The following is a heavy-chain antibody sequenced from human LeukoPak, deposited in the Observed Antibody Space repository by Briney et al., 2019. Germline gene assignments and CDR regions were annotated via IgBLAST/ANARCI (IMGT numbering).Heavy chain of an antibody. D-gene: IGHD6-6*01. CDR2: INPDGSTI. Sequence: GGSLRLSCAASGFTFSNYWVHWVRQAPGKGLVWVSRINPDGSTINYADSVKGRFTISRDNAKNTLYLQMNSLRAEDTAVYYCARLYSSSSGKAFDIWGRGTMVTVSS. CDR3: ARLYSSSSGKAFDI. V-gene: IGHV3-74*01. CDR1: GFTFSNYW. J-gene: IGHJ3*02.